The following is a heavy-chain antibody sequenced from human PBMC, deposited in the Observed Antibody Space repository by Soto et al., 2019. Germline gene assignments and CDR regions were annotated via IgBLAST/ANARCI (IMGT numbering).Heavy chain of an antibody. CDR3: ARLAYYYGSGSYYSPPLGLDY. CDR2: IYYSGST. J-gene: IGHJ4*02. V-gene: IGHV4-59*01. CDR1: GGSISSYY. D-gene: IGHD3-10*01. Sequence: SETLSLTCTVSGGSISSYYWSWIRQPPGKGLEWIGYIYYSGSTNYNPSLKSRVTISVDTSKNQFSLKLSSVTAADTAVYYCARLAYYYGSGSYYSPPLGLDYWGQGTLVTVSS.